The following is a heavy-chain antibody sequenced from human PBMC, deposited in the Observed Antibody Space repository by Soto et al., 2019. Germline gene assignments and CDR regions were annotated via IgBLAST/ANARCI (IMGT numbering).Heavy chain of an antibody. CDR1: GYIFTGYY. J-gene: IGHJ3*02. V-gene: IGHV1-2*02. D-gene: IGHD3-9*01. CDR2: INTKTGGT. Sequence: ASVKVSCKASGYIFTGYYIQWVRQAPGQGLEWMGWINTKTGGTKYAQKSQGRVTMTRDTSINTAYMEVSRLRSDDTAVYYCATDKVAFDMWGQVTMVPVSS. CDR3: ATDKVAFDM.